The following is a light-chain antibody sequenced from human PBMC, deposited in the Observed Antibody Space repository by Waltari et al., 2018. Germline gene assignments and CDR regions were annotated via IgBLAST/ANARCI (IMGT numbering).Light chain of an antibody. V-gene: IGLV2-11*01. CDR1: NSDFDTYKY. CDR3: CSFAGSYNFGV. Sequence: QFVLTQPRSVSGSPGQSVTISCTGTNSDFDTYKYVSWYQHHPGKAPKRLIYDVFKWPSGGPDRFSGSKAGNTASLTISGLQAEDEADYYCCSFAGSYNFGVFGGGTKLTVL. CDR2: DVF. J-gene: IGLJ3*02.